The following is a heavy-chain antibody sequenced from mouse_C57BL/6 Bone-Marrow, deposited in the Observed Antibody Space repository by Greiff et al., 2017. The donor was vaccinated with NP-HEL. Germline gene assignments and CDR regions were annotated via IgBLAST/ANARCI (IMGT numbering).Heavy chain of an antibody. CDR1: GYSFTSHR. CDR2: IFPGCGST. Sequence: QVQLKQSGPELVRPGASVKISCKAPGYSFTSHRMQWVRQRHGQGLEWIGEIFPGCGSTYYNEKLKGKATLTVDPSSSTAYMQLSSLTSEDSAVYFCARSIPYYYGSRYFDVWGTGTTVTVSS. J-gene: IGHJ1*03. V-gene: IGHV1-56*01. D-gene: IGHD1-1*01. CDR3: ARSIPYYYGSRYFDV.